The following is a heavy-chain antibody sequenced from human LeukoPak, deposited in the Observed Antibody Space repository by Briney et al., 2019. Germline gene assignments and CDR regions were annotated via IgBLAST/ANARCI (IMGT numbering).Heavy chain of an antibody. J-gene: IGHJ4*02. CDR3: ARYSGSPYYFDY. CDR2: IYYTGST. V-gene: IGHV4-59*02. CDR1: GGSVSDYY. D-gene: IGHD1-26*01. Sequence: SETLSLTCTISGGSVSDYYWSWIRQSPGKGLEWIGYIYYTGSTSYNPSLKSRVTISADTSKNEFSLKLNSVTAADTAVYYCARYSGSPYYFDYWGQGTLVTVSS.